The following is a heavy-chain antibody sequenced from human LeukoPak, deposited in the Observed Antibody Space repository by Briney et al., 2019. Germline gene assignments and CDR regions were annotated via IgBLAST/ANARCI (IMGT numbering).Heavy chain of an antibody. CDR2: IKANSGDT. Sequence: ASVKVSCKASGYIFTDYYIHWVRQAPGQGLEWMGLIKANSGDTQYAQTFQGRVTMTGDASIKTIYMELGGLTSADSAIYYCARDPPLDSSAYLDYWGLGTLVTVSS. CDR3: ARDPPLDSSAYLDY. V-gene: IGHV1-2*02. D-gene: IGHD3-22*01. CDR1: GYIFTDYY. J-gene: IGHJ4*02.